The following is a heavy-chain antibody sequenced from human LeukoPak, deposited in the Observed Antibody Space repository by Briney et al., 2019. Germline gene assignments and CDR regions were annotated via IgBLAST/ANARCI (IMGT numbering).Heavy chain of an antibody. CDR2: IKQDGSEK. J-gene: IGHJ6*02. D-gene: IGHD2-2*01. Sequence: GGSLRLSCAASGFTFSSYWMSWVRQAPGKGLKWVANIKQDGSEKYYVDSVKGRFTISRDNAKNSLYLQMNSLRAGDTAVYYCARDSPYCSSTSCHSNYYYYYGMDVWGQGTTVTVSS. CDR3: ARDSPYCSSTSCHSNYYYYYGMDV. CDR1: GFTFSSYW. V-gene: IGHV3-7*01.